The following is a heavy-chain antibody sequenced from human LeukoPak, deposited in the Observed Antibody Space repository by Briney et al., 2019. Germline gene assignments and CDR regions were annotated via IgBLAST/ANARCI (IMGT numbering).Heavy chain of an antibody. CDR1: GVSVSSSNW. Sequence: SGALSLTCAVSGVSVSSSNWWSRVRQPPGEGLEWIGEVYHSGSTNYNPSLKSRVTISVDKSKNQFSLELNSVPAADTAVYSCARHGWNYPSGTYYTFDPWGQGTLVTVSS. D-gene: IGHD3-10*01. CDR3: ARHGWNYPSGTYYTFDP. V-gene: IGHV4-4*02. CDR2: VYHSGST. J-gene: IGHJ5*02.